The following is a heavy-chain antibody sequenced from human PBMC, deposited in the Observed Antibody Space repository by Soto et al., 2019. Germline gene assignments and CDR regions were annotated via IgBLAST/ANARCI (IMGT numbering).Heavy chain of an antibody. V-gene: IGHV1-69*12. CDR1: GGTFSSYA. J-gene: IGHJ5*02. CDR3: ARDSVVVGMAARPGWFDP. Sequence: QVQLVQSGAEVKKPGSSVKVSCKASGGTFSSYAISWVRQAPGQGLEWMGGIIPIFGTANYAQKFQGRVTITANESTSMAYMELSRLRSEDTAVYYCARDSVVVGMAARPGWFDPWGEGTLVTVSS. CDR2: IIPIFGTA. D-gene: IGHD6-6*01.